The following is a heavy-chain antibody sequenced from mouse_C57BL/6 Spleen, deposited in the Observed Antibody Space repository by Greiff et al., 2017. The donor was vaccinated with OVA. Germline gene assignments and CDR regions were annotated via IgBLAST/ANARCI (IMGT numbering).Heavy chain of an antibody. CDR2: INPRSGYT. CDR1: GYTFTSYT. D-gene: IGHD2-1*01. Sequence: QVQLQQSGAELARPGASVKMSCKASGYTFTSYTMHWVKQRPGQGLEWIGYINPRSGYTKSNQKFKDKATLTADKSSSTAYMQLSGLTSEDSAVYYCARGGNYGAWFAYWGQGTLVTVSA. V-gene: IGHV1-4*01. CDR3: ARGGNYGAWFAY. J-gene: IGHJ3*01.